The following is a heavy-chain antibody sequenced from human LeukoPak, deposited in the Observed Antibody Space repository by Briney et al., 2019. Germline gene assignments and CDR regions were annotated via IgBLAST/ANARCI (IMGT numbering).Heavy chain of an antibody. D-gene: IGHD3-10*01. CDR3: ARVVIWFGDLLPYYFDY. CDR1: GYTFTSYG. V-gene: IGHV1-18*01. J-gene: IGHJ4*02. Sequence: ASVKVSCKASGYTFTSYGISWVRQAPGQGLEWMGWISAYNGNTNYAQKLQGRVTMTTDTSTSTAYMELRSLRSDDTAVYYCARVVIWFGDLLPYYFDYWGQGTLVTVSS. CDR2: ISAYNGNT.